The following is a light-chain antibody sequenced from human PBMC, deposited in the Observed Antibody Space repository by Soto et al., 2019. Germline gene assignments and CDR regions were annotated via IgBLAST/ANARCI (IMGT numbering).Light chain of an antibody. V-gene: IGKV1-39*01. CDR2: ASS. Sequence: DIQMTQSPSSLSASVGDRVTITCRASQSVSNHLNWYQQKPGKAPKLLIYASSSLQSGVPSRFSGSGSGTDFTLTISSLQPEDFATYYCQQSHSNIPDLTFCGGTKVEIK. CDR1: QSVSNH. CDR3: QQSHSNIPDLT. J-gene: IGKJ4*01.